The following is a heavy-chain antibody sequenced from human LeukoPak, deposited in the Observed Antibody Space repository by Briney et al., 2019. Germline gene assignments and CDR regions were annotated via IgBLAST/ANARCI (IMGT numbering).Heavy chain of an antibody. Sequence: SEALSLTCTVSGASITGYYWSWIRQPAGKGLEWIGRVYTSGSADYNPSLKSRATMSLDTSKSQFSLKLTSVTAEDTAVYYCARDRLPEAGSRPDAFDIWGQGTMVTVSS. CDR3: ARDRLPEAGSRPDAFDI. CDR2: VYTSGSA. CDR1: GASITGYY. D-gene: IGHD6-19*01. V-gene: IGHV4-4*07. J-gene: IGHJ3*02.